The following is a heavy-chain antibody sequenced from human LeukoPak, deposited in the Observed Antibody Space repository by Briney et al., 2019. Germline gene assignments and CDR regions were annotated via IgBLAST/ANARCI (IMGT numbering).Heavy chain of an antibody. CDR3: ARDREDIVVVVAAETDAFDI. CDR1: GYTFTSYY. V-gene: IGHV1-46*01. J-gene: IGHJ3*02. CDR2: INPSGGST. D-gene: IGHD2-15*01. Sequence: ASAKVSCKASGYTFTSYYMHWVRQAPGQGLEWMGIINPSGGSTSYAQKFQGRVTMTRDTSTSTVYMELSSLRSEDTAVYYCARDREDIVVVVAAETDAFDIWGQTTMVTVSS.